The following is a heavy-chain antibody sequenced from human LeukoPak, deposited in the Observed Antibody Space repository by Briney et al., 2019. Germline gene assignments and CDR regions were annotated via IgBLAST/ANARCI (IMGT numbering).Heavy chain of an antibody. V-gene: IGHV4-59*08. J-gene: IGHJ3*02. Sequence: SETLSLTCTVSGGSISSYYWSWIRQPPGKGPEWIGYIYYSGSTNYNPSLKSRVTISVDTSKNQFSLKLSSVTAADTAVYYCARSDIVVAVAARGLAFDIWGQGTMVTVSS. CDR3: ARSDIVVAVAARGLAFDI. CDR2: IYYSGST. CDR1: GGSISSYY. D-gene: IGHD2-15*01.